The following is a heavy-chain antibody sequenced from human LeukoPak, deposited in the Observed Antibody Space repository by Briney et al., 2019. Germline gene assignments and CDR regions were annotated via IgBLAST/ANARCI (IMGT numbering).Heavy chain of an antibody. CDR3: ARGIFGVVTHHFDY. Sequence: ASVKVSCKASGYTFTGYYMHWVRQAPGQGLEWMGWINPNSGGTNYAQKFQGRVTMTRDTSISTAYMELRSLRSDDTAVYYCARGIFGVVTHHFDYWGQGTLVTVSS. V-gene: IGHV1-2*02. CDR1: GYTFTGYY. CDR2: INPNSGGT. D-gene: IGHD3-3*02. J-gene: IGHJ4*02.